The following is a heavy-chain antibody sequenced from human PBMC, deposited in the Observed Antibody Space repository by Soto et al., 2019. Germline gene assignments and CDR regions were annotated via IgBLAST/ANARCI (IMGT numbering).Heavy chain of an antibody. CDR3: TRATLEDYYGSGSYYAFGY. Sequence: GGSLRLSCTASGFTFGDYAMSWFRQAPGKGLEWVGFIRSKAYGGTTEYAASVKGRFTISRDDSKSIAYLQMNSLKTEDTAVYYCTRATLEDYYGSGSYYAFGYWGQGTLVTVSS. D-gene: IGHD3-10*01. J-gene: IGHJ4*02. CDR1: GFTFGDYA. CDR2: IRSKAYGGTT. V-gene: IGHV3-49*03.